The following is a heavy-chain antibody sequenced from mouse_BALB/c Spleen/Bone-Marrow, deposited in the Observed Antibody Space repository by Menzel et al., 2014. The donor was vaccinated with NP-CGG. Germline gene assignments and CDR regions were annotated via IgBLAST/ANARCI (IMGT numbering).Heavy chain of an antibody. Sequence: QVQLQQSRPGLVAPSLSLSITCTVSGSSLTSYGVHWVRQPPGKVLESLGVIWAGGSTNYNSALMSRLSISKDNSKNQVFIKMNSRQTDDAAMYDWAIPGDIGYGPHCYAMDYWGQGTSVTVS. CDR2: IWAGGST. CDR3: AIPGDIGYGPHCYAMDY. CDR1: GSSLTSYG. V-gene: IGHV2-9*02. D-gene: IGHD1-1*01. J-gene: IGHJ4*01.